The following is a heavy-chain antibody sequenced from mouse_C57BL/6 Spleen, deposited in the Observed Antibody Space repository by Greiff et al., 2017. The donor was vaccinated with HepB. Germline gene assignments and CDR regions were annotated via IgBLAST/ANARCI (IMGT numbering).Heavy chain of an antibody. CDR3: TLWDSFDY. D-gene: IGHD4-1*01. V-gene: IGHV14-1*01. CDR1: GFNIKDYY. J-gene: IGHJ2*01. Sequence: VHVKQSGAELVRPGASVKLSCTASGFNIKDYYTHWVKQRPEQGLEWIGRIDPEDGDTEYAPKFQGKATMTADTSSNTAYLQLSSLTSEDTAVYYCTLWDSFDYWGQGTTLTVSS. CDR2: IDPEDGDT.